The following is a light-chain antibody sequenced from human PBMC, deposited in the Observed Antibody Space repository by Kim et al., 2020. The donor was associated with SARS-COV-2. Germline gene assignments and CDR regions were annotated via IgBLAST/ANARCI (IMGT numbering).Light chain of an antibody. V-gene: IGLV3-19*01. CDR1: SLRSYY. CDR3: NSRDTNDNVV. CDR2: GKN. J-gene: IGLJ2*01. Sequence: SSELTQDPAVSVALGQTVRITCQGDSLRSYYATWYQQKPGQAPILVIFGKNNRPSGIPDRFSGSSSGNTASLTITGAQAEDAADYYCNSRDTNDNVVFGG.